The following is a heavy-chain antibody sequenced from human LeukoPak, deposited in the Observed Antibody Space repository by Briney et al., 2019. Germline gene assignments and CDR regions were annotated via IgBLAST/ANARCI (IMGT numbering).Heavy chain of an antibody. CDR3: ARDYGGPFDY. CDR2: IYYSGST. Sequence: SETLSLTCTVSGGSISGYYWSWFRQPPGKGLEWIGYIYYSGSTNYNPSLKSRVTISVDTSKNQFSLKLSSVTAADTAVYYCARDYGGPFDYWGQGTLVTVFS. V-gene: IGHV4-59*01. D-gene: IGHD4-23*01. CDR1: GGSISGYY. J-gene: IGHJ4*02.